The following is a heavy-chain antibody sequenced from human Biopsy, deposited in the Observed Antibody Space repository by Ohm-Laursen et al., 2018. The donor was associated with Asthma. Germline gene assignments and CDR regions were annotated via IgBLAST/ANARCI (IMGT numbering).Heavy chain of an antibody. CDR1: GFVFRSHA. CDR2: VSYDGGVA. V-gene: IGHV3-30*18. D-gene: IGHD3-3*01. Sequence: RSLRLSCAASGFVFRSHAMHWVRQAPGKGLEWVAVVSYDGGVAHYADSMKGRFTISRDNAKSTLHLQMNRLRADDTAVYYCAKRRGYSDLTDFDHWGQGTLVTVSS. J-gene: IGHJ4*02. CDR3: AKRRGYSDLTDFDH.